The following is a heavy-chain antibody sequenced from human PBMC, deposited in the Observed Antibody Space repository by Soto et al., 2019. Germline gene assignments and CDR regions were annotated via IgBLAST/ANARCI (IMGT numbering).Heavy chain of an antibody. D-gene: IGHD6-19*01. CDR2: ISGSGGST. J-gene: IGHJ4*02. V-gene: IGHV3-23*01. CDR1: GFTFSSYA. Sequence: GGSLRLSCAASGFTFSSYAMSWVRQAPGMGLEWVSAISGSGGSTYYADSVKGRFTISRDNSKNTLYLQMNSLRAEDTAVYYCATLYSSGWSGFDYWGQGTLVTVSS. CDR3: ATLYSSGWSGFDY.